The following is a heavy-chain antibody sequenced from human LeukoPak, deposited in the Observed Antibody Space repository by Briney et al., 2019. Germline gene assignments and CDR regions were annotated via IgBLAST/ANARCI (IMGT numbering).Heavy chain of an antibody. CDR1: GFTASSNY. Sequence: GGSLRLSCAASGFTASSNYMSWVRQAPGEGLGWVSVIYKGGNTYYADSVKGRFTISRDNSKNTLHLQMNSLRVEDTAVYYCAREATYYGSGTYSWDYWGQGTLVTVSS. V-gene: IGHV3-66*01. CDR3: AREATYYGSGTYSWDY. J-gene: IGHJ4*02. CDR2: IYKGGNT. D-gene: IGHD3-10*01.